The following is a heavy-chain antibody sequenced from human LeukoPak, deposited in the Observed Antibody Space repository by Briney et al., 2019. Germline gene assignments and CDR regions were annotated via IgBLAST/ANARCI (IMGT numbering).Heavy chain of an antibody. CDR3: ARDTMTPHGY. CDR1: GGSFSGYY. Sequence: SETLSLTCAVYGGSFSGYYWSWIRQPPGKGLEWIGEINHSGSTNYNPSLKRRVTISVDTSKNQFSLKLSSVTAADTAVYYCARDTMTPHGYWGQGTLVTVSS. J-gene: IGHJ4*02. CDR2: INHSGST. V-gene: IGHV4-34*01.